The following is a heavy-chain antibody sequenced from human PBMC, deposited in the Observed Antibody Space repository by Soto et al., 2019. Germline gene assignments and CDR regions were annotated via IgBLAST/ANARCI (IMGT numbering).Heavy chain of an antibody. D-gene: IGHD2-15*01. V-gene: IGHV4-34*01. CDR2: INHSGST. Sequence: SETLSLTCAVYGGSFSGYYWSWIRQPPGKGLEWIGEINHSGSTNYNPSLKSRVTISVDTSKNQFSLKLSSVTAADTAVYYCASGCRSVRKYNYVVVANRGLHYWGQGILVTVSS. J-gene: IGHJ4*02. CDR1: GGSFSGYY. CDR3: ASGCRSVRKYNYVVVANRGLHY.